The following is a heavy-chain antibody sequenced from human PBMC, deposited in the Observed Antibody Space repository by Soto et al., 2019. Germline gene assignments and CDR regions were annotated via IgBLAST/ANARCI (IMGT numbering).Heavy chain of an antibody. CDR3: ARETGWSFDI. D-gene: IGHD7-27*01. CDR1: VFTFSIYT. J-gene: IGHJ3*02. CDR2: ISGSSSYI. V-gene: IGHV3-21*01. Sequence: GGSLLLSCASSVFTFSIYTMNWVRQAPGKGLEWVSSISGSSSYIYYADSVRGRFTISRDNSRNSLYLQMNSLRAEDTAVYYCARETGWSFDIWGQGTMVTVSS.